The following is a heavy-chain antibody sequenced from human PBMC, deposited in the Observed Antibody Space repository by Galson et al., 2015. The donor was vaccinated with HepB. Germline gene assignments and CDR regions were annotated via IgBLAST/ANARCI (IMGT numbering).Heavy chain of an antibody. CDR3: AILIVATKDSSGY. V-gene: IGHV3-21*01. D-gene: IGHD5-12*01. Sequence: SLRLSCAASGFTFSSYSMNWVRQAPGKGLEWVSSISSSSSYIYYADSVKGRFTISRDNAKNSLYLQMNSLRAEDTAVYYCAILIVATKDSSGYWGQGTLVTVSS. J-gene: IGHJ4*02. CDR2: ISSSSSYI. CDR1: GFTFSSYS.